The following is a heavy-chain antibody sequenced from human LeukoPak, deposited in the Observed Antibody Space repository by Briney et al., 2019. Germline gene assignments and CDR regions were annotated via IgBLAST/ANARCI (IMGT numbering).Heavy chain of an antibody. J-gene: IGHJ4*02. D-gene: IGHD4-11*01. CDR1: GGSISGYF. Sequence: SETLSLTCTVSGGSISGYFWSWIRQPAGKGLEWIGRIHDNGDSNQNPSLKSRITMALDTSTNQVSLKLTSVTAADTAVYYCAERDYSNYALDYWGQGTLVTVSS. CDR3: AERDYSNYALDY. V-gene: IGHV4-4*07. CDR2: IHDNGDS.